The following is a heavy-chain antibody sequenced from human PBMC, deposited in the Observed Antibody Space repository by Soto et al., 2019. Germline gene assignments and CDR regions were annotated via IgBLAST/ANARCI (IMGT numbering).Heavy chain of an antibody. J-gene: IGHJ5*02. V-gene: IGHV1-69*01. CDR3: ARGRSSPNFDP. D-gene: IGHD6-6*01. CDR1: GGTFTNYV. Sequence: QVQLVQSGAEVRKPGSSVKVSCKISGGTFTNYVISWLRQAPGQGLEWMGGLIPIFGAANLAQKFQGRVTITADESTSTVNMALSSLTSEDTAVYYCARGRSSPNFDPWGQGTLVPVSS. CDR2: LIPIFGAA.